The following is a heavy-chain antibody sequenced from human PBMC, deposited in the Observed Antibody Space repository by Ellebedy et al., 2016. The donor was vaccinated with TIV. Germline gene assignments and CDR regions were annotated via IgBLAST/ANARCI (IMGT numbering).Heavy chain of an antibody. CDR1: GDSVSSNSAA. CDR2: TYYRSKWYN. CDR3: ARELFPSEYYNYYYGMDV. V-gene: IGHV6-1*01. Sequence: SQTLSLTCSISGDSVSSNSAAWNWIRQSPSRGLEWLGRTYYRSKWYNDYAVSVKSRITINPDTSKNQFSLQLNSVTPEDTAVYYCARELFPSEYYNYYYGMDVWGQGTTVTVSS. J-gene: IGHJ6*02.